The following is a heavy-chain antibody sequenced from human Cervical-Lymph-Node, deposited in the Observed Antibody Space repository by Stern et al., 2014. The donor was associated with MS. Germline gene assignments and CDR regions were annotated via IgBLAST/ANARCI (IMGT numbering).Heavy chain of an antibody. D-gene: IGHD3-10*01. CDR2: IDSDGSTT. CDR3: ARGRPLYYYGSGSLNL. CDR1: SFTLGSYW. V-gene: IGHV3-74*02. Sequence: EVHLVESGGGLVQPGGSLRLSCAASSFTLGSYWMHWVRQAPGKGLVWVARIDSDGSTTDYADSVKGRFTISRDNAKNTLFLQMLSLRAEDTAVYYCARGRPLYYYGSGSLNLWGQGTLVTVSS. J-gene: IGHJ5*02.